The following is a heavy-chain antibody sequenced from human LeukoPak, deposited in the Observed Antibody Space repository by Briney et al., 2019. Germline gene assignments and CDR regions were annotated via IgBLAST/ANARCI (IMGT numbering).Heavy chain of an antibody. CDR3: ARSFQDSITEEMTLDY. CDR2: IIPIFGTA. J-gene: IGHJ4*02. D-gene: IGHD5-24*01. V-gene: IGHV1-69*13. Sequence: SVKVSCKASGGTFSSYAISWVRQAPGQGLEWMGGIIPIFGTANYAQKFQGRVTITADESTSTAYMELSSLRSEDTAVYYCARSFQDSITEEMTLDYWGQGTLVTVSS. CDR1: GGTFSSYA.